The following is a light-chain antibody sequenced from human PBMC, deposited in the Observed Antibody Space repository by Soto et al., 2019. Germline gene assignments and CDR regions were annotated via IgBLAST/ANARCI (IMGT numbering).Light chain of an antibody. J-gene: IGLJ1*01. CDR2: RNN. CDR3: ATWDDSLNGFYV. V-gene: IGLV1-47*01. Sequence: QSALTQPPSASGTPGQGVTTSCSGSTSDIGSNYVYWYQQLPGTAPKLLIYRNNQRPSGVPDRFSGSKSGTSASLAISGLRSDDEADYFCATWDDSLNGFYVFGTGTKVTVL. CDR1: TSDIGSNY.